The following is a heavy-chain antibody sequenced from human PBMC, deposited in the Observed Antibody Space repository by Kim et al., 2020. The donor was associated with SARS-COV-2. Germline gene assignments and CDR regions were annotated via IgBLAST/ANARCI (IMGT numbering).Heavy chain of an antibody. CDR3: ARDSGSYLTPDY. Sequence: GGSLRLSCAASGFTFSSYAMHWVRQAPGKGLEWVAVISYDGSNKYYADSVKGRFTISRDNSKNTLYLQMNSLRAEDTAVYYCARDSGSYLTPDYWGQGTLVTVSS. D-gene: IGHD1-26*01. J-gene: IGHJ4*02. CDR2: ISYDGSNK. CDR1: GFTFSSYA. V-gene: IGHV3-30*04.